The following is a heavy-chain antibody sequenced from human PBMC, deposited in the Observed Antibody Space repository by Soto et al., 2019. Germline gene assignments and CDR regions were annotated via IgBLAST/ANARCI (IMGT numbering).Heavy chain of an antibody. V-gene: IGHV3-30-3*01. CDR3: ARDREYSGFYYGMDV. Sequence: GESLKISCEASGFTFSRNAMHWVRQAPGKGLEWVAVISFDGNNQYYTDSVKGRFTISRDNSKNTLDLQMNSLRREDTAVYYCARDREYSGFYYGMDVWGQGTTVTVSS. CDR1: GFTFSRNA. J-gene: IGHJ6*02. D-gene: IGHD5-12*01. CDR2: ISFDGNNQ.